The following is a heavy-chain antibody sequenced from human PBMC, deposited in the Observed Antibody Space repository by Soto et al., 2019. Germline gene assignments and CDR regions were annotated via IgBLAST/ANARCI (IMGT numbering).Heavy chain of an antibody. V-gene: IGHV4-39*07. CDR3: ARDRVVATPAAYYYYGMDV. CDR2: IYYSGST. CDR1: GGSISSSSYY. D-gene: IGHD5-12*01. Sequence: QLQLQESGPGLVKPSETLSLTCTVSGGSISSSSYYWGWIRQPPGKGLEWIGSIYYSGSTYYNPSLKSRVTISVDTSKNQFSLKLSSVTAADTAVYYCARDRVVATPAAYYYYGMDVWGQGTTVTVSS. J-gene: IGHJ6*02.